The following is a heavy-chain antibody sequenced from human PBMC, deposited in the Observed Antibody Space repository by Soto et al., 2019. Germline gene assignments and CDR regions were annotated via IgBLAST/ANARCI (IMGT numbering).Heavy chain of an antibody. CDR1: GFTFSSYA. V-gene: IGHV3-23*01. Sequence: PGGSLRLSCAASGFTFSSYAMSWVRQAPGKGLEWVSAISGSGGSTYYADSVKGRFTISRDNSKNTLYLQMNSLRAEDTAVYYCANDRGIASSIWFDPWGQGTLVTVSS. J-gene: IGHJ5*02. D-gene: IGHD6-13*01. CDR2: ISGSGGST. CDR3: ANDRGIASSIWFDP.